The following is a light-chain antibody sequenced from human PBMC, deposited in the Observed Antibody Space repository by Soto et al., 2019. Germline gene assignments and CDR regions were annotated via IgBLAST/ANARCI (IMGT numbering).Light chain of an antibody. J-gene: IGLJ3*02. CDR3: QVWDSSSDLQV. CDR2: YDR. Sequence: SYELTQPPSVSVAPGTTASITCGGNNLGSKSVDWYQQKPGQAPVLVIYYDRDRPSGIPERFSGSNSGNTATLTISRVEAGDEADYYCQVWDSSSDLQVFGGGTQLTVL. V-gene: IGLV3-21*04. CDR1: NLGSKS.